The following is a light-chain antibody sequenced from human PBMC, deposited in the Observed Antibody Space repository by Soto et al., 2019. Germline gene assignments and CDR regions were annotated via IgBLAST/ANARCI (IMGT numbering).Light chain of an antibody. Sequence: EIVLTQSPDTLSLSPGQRATLSCRASQSVRSDYFAWYQQKPGQAPRLLMFRASIRATGFPARFSGSGSGTEFNITISSLQSEDSAVYYCQQYNNWPRATFGGGTKVDIK. CDR2: RAS. CDR3: QQYNNWPRAT. CDR1: QSVRSD. J-gene: IGKJ4*01. V-gene: IGKV3-15*01.